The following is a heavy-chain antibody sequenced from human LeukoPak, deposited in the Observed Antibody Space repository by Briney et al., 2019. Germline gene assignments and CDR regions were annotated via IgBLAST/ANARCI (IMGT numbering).Heavy chain of an antibody. CDR3: ARDGSASTRGEFDP. CDR1: GGSISSGGYY. Sequence: SETLSLTCTVSGGSISSGGYYWSWIRQHPGKGLEWIGYIYYSGSTYYSPSLKSRVTISVDTSKNQFSLKLSSVTAADTAVYYCARDGSASTRGEFDPWGQGTLVTVSS. V-gene: IGHV4-31*03. CDR2: IYYSGST. J-gene: IGHJ5*02. D-gene: IGHD2-15*01.